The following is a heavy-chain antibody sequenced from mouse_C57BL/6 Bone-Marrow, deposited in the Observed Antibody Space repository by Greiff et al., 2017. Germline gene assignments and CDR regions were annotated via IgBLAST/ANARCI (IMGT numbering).Heavy chain of an antibody. J-gene: IGHJ1*03. CDR1: GFNIKDDY. V-gene: IGHV14-4*01. Sequence: VQLQQSGAELVRPGASVKLSCTASGFNIKDDYMHWVKQRPEQGLEWIGWIDPENGDTEYASKFQGKATITADTSSNTAYLHLSSLTSEDTAVYYCTTYYWYFDVWGTGTTVTVSS. CDR3: TTYYWYFDV. CDR2: IDPENGDT.